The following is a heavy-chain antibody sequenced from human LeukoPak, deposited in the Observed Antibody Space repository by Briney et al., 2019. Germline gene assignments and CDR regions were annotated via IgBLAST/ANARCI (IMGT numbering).Heavy chain of an antibody. CDR3: ARDRMIQARYYYYGMDV. Sequence: GGSLRLSCAASGFTVSSNYMSWVRQAPGKGLEWVSVIYSGGSTYYADSVKGRFTISRDNSKNTLYLQMNSLRAEDTAVYYCARDRMIQARYYYYGMDVWGQGTTVTVSS. D-gene: IGHD3-22*01. CDR1: GFTVSSNY. V-gene: IGHV3-53*01. J-gene: IGHJ6*02. CDR2: IYSGGST.